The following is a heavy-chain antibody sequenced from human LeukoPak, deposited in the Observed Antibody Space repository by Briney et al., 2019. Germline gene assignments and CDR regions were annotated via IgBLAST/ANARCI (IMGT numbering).Heavy chain of an antibody. Sequence: PSETLSLTCTVSGGSISSYYWSWIRQPPGKGLEWIGYIYYSGSTNYNPSLKSRVTISVDTSKNQFSLKLSSVTAADTAVYYCAREPGGYSDYWGQGTLVTVSS. V-gene: IGHV4-59*01. D-gene: IGHD3-10*01. J-gene: IGHJ4*02. CDR2: IYYSGST. CDR3: AREPGGYSDY. CDR1: GGSISSYY.